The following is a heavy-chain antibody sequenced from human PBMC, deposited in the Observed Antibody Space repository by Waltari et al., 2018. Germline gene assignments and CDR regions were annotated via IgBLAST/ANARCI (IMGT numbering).Heavy chain of an antibody. V-gene: IGHV4-38-2*01. CDR1: GFTFSNYA. Sequence: VQLLESGGDLVQPGGSLRLSCAASGFTFSNYALSWVRQAPGMGLEWIGSIYYSGSTYYNPSLKSRVTISVDTSKNQFSLKLSSVTAADTAVYYCAREPRIAVAGETDYWGQGTLVTVSS. D-gene: IGHD6-19*01. CDR3: AREPRIAVAGETDY. J-gene: IGHJ4*02. CDR2: IYYSGST.